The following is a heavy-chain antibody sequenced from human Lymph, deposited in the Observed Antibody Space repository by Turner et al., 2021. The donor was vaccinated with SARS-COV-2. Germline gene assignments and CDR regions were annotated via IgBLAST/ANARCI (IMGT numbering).Heavy chain of an antibody. CDR3: ARVVVLRRAYFDY. Sequence: QVQLQESGPGLVKPSQTLSLACTVPGGSISSGDYYWGWIRQPPGKGLEWIEYINYSGSNCNNPSLKRRVTISVDTSKNQFSLKLSSVTAADTAVYYCARVVVLRRAYFDYWGQGTLVTVSS. D-gene: IGHD2-8*01. J-gene: IGHJ4*02. CDR2: INYSGSN. V-gene: IGHV4-30-4*01. CDR1: GGSISSGDYY.